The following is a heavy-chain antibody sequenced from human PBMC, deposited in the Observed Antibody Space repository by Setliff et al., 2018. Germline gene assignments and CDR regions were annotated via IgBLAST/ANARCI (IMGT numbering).Heavy chain of an antibody. D-gene: IGHD6-19*01. J-gene: IGHJ1*01. CDR2: MFHSGST. CDR3: ARHEVVAGLEYFQH. Sequence: SETLSLTCAVSGSSISSGYYWGWIRQPPGKGLEWIGSMFHSGSTYYNPSLKSRVTISKDTSNNQFSLKLTSVTAADTAVYYCARHEVVAGLEYFQHWGQGTLVTVSS. V-gene: IGHV4-38-2*01. CDR1: GSSISSGYY.